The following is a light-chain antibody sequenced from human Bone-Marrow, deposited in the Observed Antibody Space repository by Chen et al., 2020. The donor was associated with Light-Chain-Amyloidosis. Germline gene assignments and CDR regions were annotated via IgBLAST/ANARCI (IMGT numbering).Light chain of an antibody. J-gene: IGLJ1*01. Sequence: QSALTQPPSASGSPGQSVTISCTGTSIDVGGYNYVSWYQQHPGKALKLMIYEVTKRPSGVPDRFSGSKSGNTASLTVSGLQAEDEAEYYCSSYACNYNVFGTGTKVTVL. CDR1: SIDVGGYNY. CDR3: SSYACNYNV. CDR2: EVT. V-gene: IGLV2-8*01.